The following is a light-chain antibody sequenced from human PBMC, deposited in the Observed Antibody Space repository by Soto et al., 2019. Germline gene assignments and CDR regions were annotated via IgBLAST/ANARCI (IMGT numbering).Light chain of an antibody. CDR1: QSVSNN. V-gene: IGKV3-15*01. J-gene: IGKJ1*01. Sequence: EVVFTQSPGTLSLSPGERATLSCRASQSVSNNYLAWYQQKPGQAPRLLIYGASTRATGIPARFSGSGSGTDFTLTISSLQSEDLAVYYCQQCHNWPRTFGQGTKVDI. CDR2: GAS. CDR3: QQCHNWPRT.